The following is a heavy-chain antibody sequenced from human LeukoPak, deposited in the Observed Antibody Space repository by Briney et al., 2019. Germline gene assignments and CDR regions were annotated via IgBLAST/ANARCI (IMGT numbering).Heavy chain of an antibody. CDR1: GGSISSGGYY. V-gene: IGHV4-31*03. D-gene: IGHD3-3*01. Sequence: SQTLSLTCTVSGGSISSGGYYWSRIRQHPGKGLEWIGYIYYSGSTYYNPSLKSRVTISVDTSKNQFSLKLSSVTAADTAVYYCARGTTSYYDFWSGYRSLGMDVWGQGTTVTVSS. J-gene: IGHJ6*02. CDR2: IYYSGST. CDR3: ARGTTSYYDFWSGYRSLGMDV.